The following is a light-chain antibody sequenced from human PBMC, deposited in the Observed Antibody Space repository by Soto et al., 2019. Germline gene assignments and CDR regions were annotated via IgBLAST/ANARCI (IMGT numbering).Light chain of an antibody. CDR3: HQYYSFPHS. CDR2: WAS. V-gene: IGKV4-1*01. Sequence: DVVMTQSPDSLAVSLGERATINCKSSQIVLFTATNKHYLAWFQQKPGQPPKLLIYWASTRESGVPDRFNGSGAGTDFTLTISNLQPEDVAVYYCHQYYSFPHSFGQGTRLEMK. J-gene: IGKJ2*01. CDR1: QIVLFTATNKHY.